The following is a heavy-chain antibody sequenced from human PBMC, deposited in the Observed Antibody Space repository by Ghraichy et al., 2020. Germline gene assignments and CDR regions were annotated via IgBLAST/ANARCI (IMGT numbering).Heavy chain of an antibody. D-gene: IGHD6-6*01. CDR2: ISYDGSNK. CDR3: AREEYSSSIYYYYGMDV. V-gene: IGHV3-30-3*01. J-gene: IGHJ6*02. CDR1: GFTFSSYA. Sequence: GESLNISCAASGFTFSSYAMHWVRQAPGKGLEWVAVISYDGSNKYYADSVKGRFTISRDNSKNTLYLQMNSLRAEDTAVYYCAREEYSSSIYYYYGMDVWGQGTTVTVSS.